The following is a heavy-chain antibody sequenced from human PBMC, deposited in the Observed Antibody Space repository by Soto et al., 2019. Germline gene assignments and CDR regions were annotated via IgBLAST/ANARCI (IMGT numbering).Heavy chain of an antibody. CDR1: GFMFENYA. V-gene: IGHV3-23*01. Sequence: GGSLRLSCAASGFMFENYAMIWVRQAPGKGLEWVATVRGNSYGAYYADSVWGRFIISRDNSKNTMSLQLNSLRDDDTAIYYCAKGKSENGVDWLDPWGPGTLVTVSS. CDR2: VRGNSYGA. D-gene: IGHD2-8*01. CDR3: AKGKSENGVDWLDP. J-gene: IGHJ5*02.